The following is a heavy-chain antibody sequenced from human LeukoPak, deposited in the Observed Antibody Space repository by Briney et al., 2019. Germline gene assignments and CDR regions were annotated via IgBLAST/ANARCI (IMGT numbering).Heavy chain of an antibody. CDR3: VRDRPAGSFDY. J-gene: IGHJ4*02. D-gene: IGHD2-15*01. CDR2: MYHSGST. CDR1: AYSISSGYY. V-gene: IGHV4-38-2*02. Sequence: PSETLSLTCAVSAYSISSGYYWGWTRQPPGQGLAWIGMMYHSGSTSYSPSLKGRVTISVDTSKNQFSLKLTSVTAADTALYYCVRDRPAGSFDYWGQGTLVTVSS.